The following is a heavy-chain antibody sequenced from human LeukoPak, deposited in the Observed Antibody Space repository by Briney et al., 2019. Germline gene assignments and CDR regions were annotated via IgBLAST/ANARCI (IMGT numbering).Heavy chain of an antibody. CDR3: AKSESYSYGSQDY. CDR2: ISGSGGST. Sequence: EAGGSLRLSCAASGFTFSSYGMSWVRQAPGKGLEWVSAISGSGGSTYYADSVKGRFTISRDNSKNTLYLQMNSLRAEDTAVYYCAKSESYSYGSQDYWGQGTLVTVSS. J-gene: IGHJ4*02. D-gene: IGHD5-18*01. V-gene: IGHV3-23*01. CDR1: GFTFSSYG.